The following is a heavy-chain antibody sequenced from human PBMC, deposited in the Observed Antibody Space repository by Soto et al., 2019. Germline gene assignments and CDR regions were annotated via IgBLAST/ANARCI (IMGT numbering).Heavy chain of an antibody. CDR1: GFSFGSSW. CDR3: GRNVHPGSSSLYFDAFDI. CDR2: IKKDGSKI. D-gene: IGHD6-13*01. J-gene: IGHJ3*02. Sequence: EVQLVESGGGLVQPGGSLRLSCAASGFSFGSSWMTWVRQAPGEGLEWVANIKKDGSKISYLDSVRGRLTISRDNAKKLMDLEMNSLRAEHTALSYCGRNVHPGSSSLYFDAFDIWGRGTTVNVSS. V-gene: IGHV3-7*05.